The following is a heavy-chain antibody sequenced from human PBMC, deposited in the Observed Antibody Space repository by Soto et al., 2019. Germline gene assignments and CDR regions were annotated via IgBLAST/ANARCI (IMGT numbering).Heavy chain of an antibody. D-gene: IGHD4-4*01. Sequence: SETLSLTCAVSSGSISSSNWWSWVRQPPGKGLEWIGEIYHSGSTNYNPSLKSRVTISVDKSKNQFSLKLSSVTAADTAVYYCARLMTTVQAGFDYWGQGTLVTVSS. CDR1: SGSISSSNW. CDR3: ARLMTTVQAGFDY. CDR2: IYHSGST. V-gene: IGHV4-4*02. J-gene: IGHJ4*02.